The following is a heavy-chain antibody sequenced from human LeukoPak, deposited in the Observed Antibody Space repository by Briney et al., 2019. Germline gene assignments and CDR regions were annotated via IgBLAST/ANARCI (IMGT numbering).Heavy chain of an antibody. CDR1: GFTFSSFW. J-gene: IGHJ4*02. D-gene: IGHD6-13*01. CDR3: AREWQGGIAAAGTRIEGDY. Sequence: GGSLRLSCAASGFTFSSFWIYWVRHAPGKGLVWVSRIKSDGSETLYADSVKGRFTISRDNAENSLFLQMNSLRVEDTAVYYCAREWQGGIAAAGTRIEGDYWGQGTLVAVSS. CDR2: IKSDGSET. V-gene: IGHV3-74*01.